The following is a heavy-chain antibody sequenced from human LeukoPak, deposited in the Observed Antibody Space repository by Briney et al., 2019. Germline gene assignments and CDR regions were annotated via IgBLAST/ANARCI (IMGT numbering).Heavy chain of an antibody. CDR1: GLPSSNFW. CDR2: INSGGSST. J-gene: IGHJ4*02. Sequence: GGSLRLSCEASGLPSSNFWMNWVRQAPGKGLVWVSRINSGGSSTSYADSVKGRFTISRNNAENTLYLQMNSLRAEDTAVYFCATGQLWSSYYYDYWGQGTLVTVSS. V-gene: IGHV3-74*01. D-gene: IGHD3-3*01. CDR3: ATGQLWSSYYYDY.